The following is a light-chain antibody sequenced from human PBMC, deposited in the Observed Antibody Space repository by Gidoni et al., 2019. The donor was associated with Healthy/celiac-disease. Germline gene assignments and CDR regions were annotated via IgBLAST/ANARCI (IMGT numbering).Light chain of an antibody. CDR1: QSLLHSNGYNY. Sequence: DIVMTQSPLSLPVTPGEPASISCRSSQSLLHSNGYNYLDWYLQKPGQSPQLLIYLGSNRASGVPDRFSGSGSGTDFTQKISRVEAEDVGVYYCMQALQTPLTFXGXTKVEIK. CDR3: MQALQTPLT. V-gene: IGKV2-28*01. J-gene: IGKJ4*01. CDR2: LGS.